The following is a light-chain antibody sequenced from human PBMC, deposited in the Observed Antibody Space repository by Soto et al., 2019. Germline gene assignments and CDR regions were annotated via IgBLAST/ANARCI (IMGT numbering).Light chain of an antibody. CDR1: QSISSW. CDR3: QYYKESST. CDR2: QAS. J-gene: IGKJ1*01. Sequence: DIQMTQSPSTLSASVGDRVTITCRASQSISSWLAWYQQKPGRAPKLLIYQASSSEIGVPSRFSGSGSGTEFTLTISSPQPDDFATYYCQYYKESSTFGQGTRLEIK. V-gene: IGKV1-5*03.